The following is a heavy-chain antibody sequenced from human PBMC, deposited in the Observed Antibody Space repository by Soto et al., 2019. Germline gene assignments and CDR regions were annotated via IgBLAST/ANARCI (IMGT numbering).Heavy chain of an antibody. Sequence: QVQLQESGPGLVKPSEPLSLTCTVSGGSFSSYHWSWIRQPPGKGLEWIGYIYYSGSTNYTPSLKSRVTISVDTSKNQFTLKLSSVTAADTAVYYCARRYGGNFDYWGQGTRVTVSS. V-gene: IGHV4-59*01. CDR2: IYYSGST. CDR3: ARRYGGNFDY. D-gene: IGHD3-16*01. J-gene: IGHJ4*02. CDR1: GGSFSSYH.